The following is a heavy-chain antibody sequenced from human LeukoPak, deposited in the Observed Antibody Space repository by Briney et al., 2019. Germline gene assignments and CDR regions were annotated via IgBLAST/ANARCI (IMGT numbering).Heavy chain of an antibody. V-gene: IGHV4-34*01. CDR2: INHSGST. Sequence: SETLSLTCAVYGGSFSGYYWSWIRQPPGKGLEWIGEINHSGSTNYNPSLKNRVTISVDTSKNQFSLKLSSVTAADTAVYYCARDIKYYDSSGYYDYWGQGTLVTVSS. CDR1: GGSFSGYY. D-gene: IGHD3-22*01. J-gene: IGHJ4*02. CDR3: ARDIKYYDSSGYYDY.